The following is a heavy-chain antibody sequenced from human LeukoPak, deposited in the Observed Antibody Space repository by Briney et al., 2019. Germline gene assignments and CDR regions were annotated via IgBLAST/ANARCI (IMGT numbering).Heavy chain of an antibody. CDR2: IHGSGGNT. J-gene: IGHJ4*02. D-gene: IGHD3-16*01. CDR3: AKGYDYVWGSYSFDY. Sequence: GGSLRLSCAASGFTFSSYTMSWVRQAPGEGLEWVSAIHGSGGNTYYADSVKGRFTISRDNSKNTLYLQMNSLGAEDTAVYYCAKGYDYVWGSYSFDYWGQGTLVTVSS. CDR1: GFTFSSYT. V-gene: IGHV3-23*01.